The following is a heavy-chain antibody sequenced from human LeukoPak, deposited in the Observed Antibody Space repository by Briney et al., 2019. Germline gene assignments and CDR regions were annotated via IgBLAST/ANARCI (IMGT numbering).Heavy chain of an antibody. CDR2: IRSKTYGKTT. D-gene: IGHD3-16*01. CDR1: GFTFGVHA. V-gene: IGHV3-49*04. CDR3: TRFVPYLDY. Sequence: PGGSLRLSCTASGFTFGVHAMSWVRQAPGKGLEWVGFIRSKTYGKTTEYAASVKGRFTISRDDSKNIAYLQMNSLKTEDTAIYYCTRFVPYLDYWGQGTLVTVSS. J-gene: IGHJ4*02.